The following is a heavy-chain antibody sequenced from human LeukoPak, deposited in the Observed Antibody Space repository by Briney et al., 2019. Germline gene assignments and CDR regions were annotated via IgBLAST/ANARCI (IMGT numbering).Heavy chain of an antibody. J-gene: IGHJ3*02. V-gene: IGHV5-51*01. CDR3: ARRVHPTTSYSSSWYNAFDI. Sequence: GESLKISCKGSGYSFTSYWIGWVRQMPGKGLEWMGIIYPGDSDTRYSPSFQGQVTISADKSISTAYLQWSSLKASDTAMYYCARRVHPTTSYSSSWYNAFDIWGQGTMVTVSS. CDR1: GYSFTSYW. CDR2: IYPGDSDT. D-gene: IGHD6-13*01.